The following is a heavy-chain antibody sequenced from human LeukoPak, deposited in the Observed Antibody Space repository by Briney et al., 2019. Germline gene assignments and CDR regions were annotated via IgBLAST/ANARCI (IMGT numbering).Heavy chain of an antibody. Sequence: SGGSLRLSCAASGFTFSSHAMHWVRQAPGKGLDWVAVIQYDGSTKYYADSVKGRFTISRDNSRNTLDLQMNSLRAEDTAIYYCARDISGSYTVDYWGQGVLVTASS. J-gene: IGHJ4*02. V-gene: IGHV3-30-3*01. CDR1: GFTFSSHA. CDR2: IQYDGSTK. D-gene: IGHD1-26*01. CDR3: ARDISGSYTVDY.